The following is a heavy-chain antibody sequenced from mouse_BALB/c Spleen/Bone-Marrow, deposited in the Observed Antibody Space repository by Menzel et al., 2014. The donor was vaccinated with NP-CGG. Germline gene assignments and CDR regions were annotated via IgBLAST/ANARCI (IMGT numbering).Heavy chain of an antibody. V-gene: IGHV1-22*01. J-gene: IGHJ2*01. CDR2: VNPNIGGT. CDR1: VYPFTDYT. Sequence: EVQLQQSAPELVMPGASVKISCKTSVYPFTDYTLHWVKHSHGKSLEWIGGVNPNIGGTSYNQKFKDKASLTVNKSSTTAYMELRSLTSEDSAVYYWARGRWYYWGQGTTLTVSS. D-gene: IGHD2-3*01. CDR3: ARGRWYY.